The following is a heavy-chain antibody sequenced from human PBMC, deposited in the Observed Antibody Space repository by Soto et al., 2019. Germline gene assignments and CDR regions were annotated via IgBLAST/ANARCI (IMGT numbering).Heavy chain of an antibody. Sequence: QVQLVQSGAEVKKPGSSVKVSCKASGGTFSSYAISWVRQAPGQGLEWMGGIIPIFGTANYAQKFQGRVTITADKSTSTAYMELSSLRSEDTAVYYCARTYSSPFKFADPIDPWGQGTLVTVSS. V-gene: IGHV1-69*06. CDR2: IIPIFGTA. CDR1: GGTFSSYA. D-gene: IGHD6-6*01. CDR3: ARTYSSPFKFADPIDP. J-gene: IGHJ5*02.